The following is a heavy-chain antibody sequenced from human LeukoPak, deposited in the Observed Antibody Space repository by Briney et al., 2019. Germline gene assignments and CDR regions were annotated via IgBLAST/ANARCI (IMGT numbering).Heavy chain of an antibody. CDR2: IIPIFGTA. CDR1: GGTFSSYA. D-gene: IGHD2-21*02. CDR3: ASEVTALSGYYFDY. J-gene: IGHJ4*02. Sequence: SVTVSCKASGGTFSSYAISWVRQAPGQGLEWMGGIIPIFGTANYAQKFQGRVTITADESTSTAYMELSSLRSEDTAVYYCASEVTALSGYYFDYWGQGTLVTVSS. V-gene: IGHV1-69*13.